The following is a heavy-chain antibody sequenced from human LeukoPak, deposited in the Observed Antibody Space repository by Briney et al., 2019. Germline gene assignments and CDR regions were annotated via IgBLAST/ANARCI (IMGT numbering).Heavy chain of an antibody. J-gene: IGHJ4*02. Sequence: RASVKVSCKASGYTFTNYGISWVRQAPGQGLEWMGWISAYNGNTNYAQILQGRVTMTTDTSTSTAYMELSSLRSDDTAVYYCASGTYHSDPRDGLYLKYFDYCGQGTLVTVSS. V-gene: IGHV1-18*01. CDR3: ASGTYHSDPRDGLYLKYFDY. CDR1: GYTFTNYG. CDR2: ISAYNGNT. D-gene: IGHD5-24*01.